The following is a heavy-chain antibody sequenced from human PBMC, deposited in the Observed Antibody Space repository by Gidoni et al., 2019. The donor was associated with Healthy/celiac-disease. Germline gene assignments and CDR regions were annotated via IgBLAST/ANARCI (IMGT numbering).Heavy chain of an antibody. CDR1: GFPFRSYS. CDR3: ARERLGRVVDAFDI. V-gene: IGHV3-21*01. Sequence: VQLVESGGGLFKPGGSLRLSCAASGFPFRSYSMNWVRQAPGKGLEWVSSISSSSSYIYYADSVKGRFTISRDNAKNSLYLQMNSLRAEDTAVYYCARERLGRVVDAFDIWGQGTMVTVSS. J-gene: IGHJ3*02. D-gene: IGHD3-10*01. CDR2: ISSSSSYI.